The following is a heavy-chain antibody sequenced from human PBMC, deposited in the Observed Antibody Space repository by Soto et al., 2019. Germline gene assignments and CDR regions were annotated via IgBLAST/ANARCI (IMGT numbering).Heavy chain of an antibody. CDR3: ARGRYCLTGRCFPNWFDS. CDR2: IYKSATT. CDR1: GDSISNLDYF. D-gene: IGHD7-27*01. J-gene: IGHJ5*01. Sequence: SETLSLTCSVSGDSISNLDYFWAWIRQPPGQALEYIGYIYKSATTYYNPSFESRVAISVDTSKSQFSLNVTSVTAADTAVYFCARGRYCLTGRCFPNWFDSWGQGAVVTV. V-gene: IGHV4-30-4*01.